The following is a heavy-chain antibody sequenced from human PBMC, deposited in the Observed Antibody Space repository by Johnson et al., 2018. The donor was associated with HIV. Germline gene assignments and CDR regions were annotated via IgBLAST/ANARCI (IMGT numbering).Heavy chain of an antibody. V-gene: IGHV3-11*04. CDR3: ARDPEGAPPLGAFDI. D-gene: IGHD1-26*01. CDR1: GFTFSDYY. CDR2: ISSSGSTI. J-gene: IGHJ3*02. Sequence: QVQLVESGGGLVKPGGSLRLSCTASGFTFSDYYMSWIRQAPGKGLEWVSYISSSGSTIYDADSAKGRFTISRDNAKKSLYLQMNSLRAEDTAVYYFARDPEGAPPLGAFDIWGQGTMVTVSS.